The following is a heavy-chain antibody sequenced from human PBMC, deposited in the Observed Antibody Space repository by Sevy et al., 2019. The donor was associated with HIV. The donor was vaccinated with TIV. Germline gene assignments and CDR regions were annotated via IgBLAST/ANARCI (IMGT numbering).Heavy chain of an antibody. Sequence: SETLSLTCTVSGGSISSYYWSWIRQPPGKGLEWIGYIYYSGSTNYNPSLKSRVTISVDTSKNQFSLKLSSVTAADTAVYYCVRDPGATVTRGYYYYGMDVWGQGTTVTVSS. J-gene: IGHJ6*02. CDR3: VRDPGATVTRGYYYYGMDV. V-gene: IGHV4-59*01. CDR1: GGSISSYY. CDR2: IYYSGST. D-gene: IGHD4-17*01.